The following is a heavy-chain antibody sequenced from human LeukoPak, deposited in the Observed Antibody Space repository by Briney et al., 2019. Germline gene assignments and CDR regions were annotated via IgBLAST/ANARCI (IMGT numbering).Heavy chain of an antibody. V-gene: IGHV3-33*01. CDR1: GFTFSSYG. Sequence: PGRSLRLSCAASGFTFSSYGMHWARQAPGKGLEWVAVIWYDGSNKYYADSVKGRSTISRDNSKNTLYLQMNSLRAEDTAVYYCASGTYYYDSSGYLDYWGQGTLVTVSS. D-gene: IGHD3-22*01. CDR2: IWYDGSNK. CDR3: ASGTYYYDSSGYLDY. J-gene: IGHJ4*02.